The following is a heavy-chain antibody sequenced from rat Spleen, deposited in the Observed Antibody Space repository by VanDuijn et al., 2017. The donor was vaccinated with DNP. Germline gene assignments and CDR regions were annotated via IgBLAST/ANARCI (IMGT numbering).Heavy chain of an antibody. CDR1: GYSISYSNR. V-gene: IGHV3-3*01. CDR3: ARFGPDLDY. Sequence: EVQLQESGPGLVKPSQSLSLTCSVTGYSISYSNRWNWIRKFPGDKLEWMGYVNSAGTTIYNPSLKSRISITRDTSKNQYFLQVDSVTAEDTATYYCARFGPDLDYWGQGLMVTVSS. CDR2: VNSAGTT. J-gene: IGHJ2*01. D-gene: IGHD3-1*01.